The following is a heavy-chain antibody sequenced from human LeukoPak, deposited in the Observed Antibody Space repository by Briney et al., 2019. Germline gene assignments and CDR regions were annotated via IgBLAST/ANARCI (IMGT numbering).Heavy chain of an antibody. J-gene: IGHJ3*02. Sequence: PSETLSLTCTVSGGSISSSSYYWGWLRQPPGKGLEWIGSIYYSGSTYYNPSLKSRVTISVDTSKNQFSLRLSSVTAADTAVYYCARSAMGDAFDIWGQGTMVTVSS. CDR3: ARSAMGDAFDI. CDR2: IYYSGST. CDR1: GGSISSSSYY. D-gene: IGHD5-18*01. V-gene: IGHV4-39*01.